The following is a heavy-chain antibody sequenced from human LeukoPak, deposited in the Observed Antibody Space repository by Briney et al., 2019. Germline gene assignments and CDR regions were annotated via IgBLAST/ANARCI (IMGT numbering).Heavy chain of an antibody. Sequence: GGSLRLSRAASGFTFSSYWMHWVRQAPGKGLVWVSRINSDGRSTSYADSVKGRFTISRDNAKSTLYLQMNSLRAEDTAVYYCARAATRLDYWGQGTLVTVSS. CDR2: INSDGRST. CDR3: ARAATRLDY. V-gene: IGHV3-74*01. J-gene: IGHJ4*02. D-gene: IGHD1-26*01. CDR1: GFTFSSYW.